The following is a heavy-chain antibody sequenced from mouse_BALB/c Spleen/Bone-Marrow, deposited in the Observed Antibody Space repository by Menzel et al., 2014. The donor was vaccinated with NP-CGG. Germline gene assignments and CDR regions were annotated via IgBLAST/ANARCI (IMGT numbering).Heavy chain of an antibody. CDR2: IDPYYGGT. D-gene: IGHD1-1*01. CDR1: GYSLTGYN. CDR3: AISVSLRAMDY. V-gene: IGHV1-39*01. J-gene: IGHJ4*01. Sequence: EVKLVESGPELEKPGASVRISCKASGYSLTGYNMNWVKQSNGKSLEWIGDIDPYYGGTSYNQKLKDKATLTVDKSSSTAYMQLKSLTSEDSAVYYCAISVSLRAMDYWGQGTSVTVSS.